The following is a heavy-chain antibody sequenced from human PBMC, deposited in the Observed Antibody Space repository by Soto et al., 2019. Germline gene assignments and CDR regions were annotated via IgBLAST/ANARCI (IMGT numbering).Heavy chain of an antibody. J-gene: IGHJ6*02. D-gene: IGHD2-15*01. V-gene: IGHV1-2*02. Sequence: VKVSCKASGYTFTGYYMHWVRQAPGQGLEWMGWINPNSGGTNYAQKFQGRVTMTRDTSISTAYMELSRLRSDDTAVYYCARNGRYCSGGRCYSRYYYYGMDVWGQGTTVTVSS. CDR2: INPNSGGT. CDR3: ARNGRYCSGGRCYSRYYYYGMDV. CDR1: GYTFTGYY.